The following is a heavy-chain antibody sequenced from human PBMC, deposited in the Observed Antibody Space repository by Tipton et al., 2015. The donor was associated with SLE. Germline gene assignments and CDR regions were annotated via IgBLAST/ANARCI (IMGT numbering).Heavy chain of an antibody. CDR2: INHSGST. Sequence: TLSLTCAVYGGSFSGYYWSWIRQPPGKGLEWIGEINHSGSTNYNPSLKSRVTISVDTSKNQFSLKLSSVTAADTAVYYCARGAVTTVTLDYWGQGTLVTVSS. J-gene: IGHJ4*02. CDR3: ARGAVTTVTLDY. D-gene: IGHD4-11*01. CDR1: GGSFSGYY. V-gene: IGHV4-34*01.